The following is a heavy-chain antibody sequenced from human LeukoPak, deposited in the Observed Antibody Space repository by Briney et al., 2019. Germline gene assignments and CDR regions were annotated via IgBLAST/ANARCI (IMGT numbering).Heavy chain of an antibody. Sequence: SVKVSCKASGGTFSSYAISWVRQAPGQGLEWMGRIIPILGTANYAQKFQGRVTITTDESTRTAYMELSSLRSEDTAVYYCARDPSYGRQWLGNWFDPWGQGTLVTVSS. V-gene: IGHV1-69*05. J-gene: IGHJ5*02. CDR3: ARDPSYGRQWLGNWFDP. CDR1: GGTFSSYA. CDR2: IIPILGTA. D-gene: IGHD6-19*01.